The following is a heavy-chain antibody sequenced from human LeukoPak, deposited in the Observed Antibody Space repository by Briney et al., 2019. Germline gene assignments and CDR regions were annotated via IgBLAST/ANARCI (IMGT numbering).Heavy chain of an antibody. Sequence: SETLSLTCTVSGGSISNYCWSWIRQRPGKGLGWIGYMYYSGSTNYNPSLKSRVTISVDTSKNQFSLKLSSVTAADTAVYYCASSHPLGSNNDYYTPFDYWGQGTLVTVSS. CDR2: MYYSGST. D-gene: IGHD3-3*01. CDR1: GGSISNYC. V-gene: IGHV4-59*01. CDR3: ASSHPLGSNNDYYTPFDY. J-gene: IGHJ4*02.